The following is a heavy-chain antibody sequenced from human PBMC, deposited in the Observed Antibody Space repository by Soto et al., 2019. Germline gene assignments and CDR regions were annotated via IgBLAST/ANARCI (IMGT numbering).Heavy chain of an antibody. Sequence: QVQLVQSGAEVKKPGSSVKVSCKASGGTFSSYAISWVRQAPGQGLEWMGGIIPIFGTANYAQKFQGRVTITADESTSTAYMELSSLRSEDTAVYYCARDRGRRDRYNANWYFDLWGRGTLVTVSS. CDR1: GGTFSSYA. CDR3: ARDRGRRDRYNANWYFDL. CDR2: IIPIFGTA. D-gene: IGHD3-10*01. J-gene: IGHJ2*01. V-gene: IGHV1-69*12.